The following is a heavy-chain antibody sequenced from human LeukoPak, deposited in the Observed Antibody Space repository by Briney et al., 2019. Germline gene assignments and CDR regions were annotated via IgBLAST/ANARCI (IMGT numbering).Heavy chain of an antibody. D-gene: IGHD5-24*01. Sequence: GGSLRLSCVASGFPFSSYWMTWVRQAPGKGLEWVANIKQDGSKKSYVDSVKGRFTISRDHAKNSLYLQMNSLRAEDTAIYYCTRVGYIDEGIDYWGQGTLVTVSS. CDR2: IKQDGSKK. V-gene: IGHV3-7*04. J-gene: IGHJ4*02. CDR3: TRVGYIDEGIDY. CDR1: GFPFSSYW.